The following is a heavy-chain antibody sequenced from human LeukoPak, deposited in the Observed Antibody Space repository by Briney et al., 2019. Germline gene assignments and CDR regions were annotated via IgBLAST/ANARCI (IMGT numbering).Heavy chain of an antibody. V-gene: IGHV3-30*18. CDR1: GFTFSSYG. D-gene: IGHD1-26*01. Sequence: GGSLRLSCAASGFTFSSYGMNWVRQAPGKGLEWVAVISYDGSNKYYGDSVKGRFTISRDNSKNTLYLQMKSLRTEDTAVYYCAKTYSGSYGGGDVFDIWGQGTMVTV. J-gene: IGHJ3*02. CDR3: AKTYSGSYGGGDVFDI. CDR2: ISYDGSNK.